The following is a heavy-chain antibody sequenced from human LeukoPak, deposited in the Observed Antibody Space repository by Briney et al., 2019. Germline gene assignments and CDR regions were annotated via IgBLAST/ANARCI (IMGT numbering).Heavy chain of an antibody. CDR1: GFTFSSYG. V-gene: IGHV3-30*02. CDR3: AKDSRRYYGSGSYYNV. J-gene: IGHJ4*02. CDR2: IRYDGSNK. D-gene: IGHD3-10*01. Sequence: GGSLRLSCAASGFTFSSYGMHWVRQAPGKGLEWVAFIRYDGSNKYYADSVKGRFTISRDNSKNTLYLQMNSLRAEDTAVYYCAKDSRRYYGSGSYYNVWGQGTLVTVPS.